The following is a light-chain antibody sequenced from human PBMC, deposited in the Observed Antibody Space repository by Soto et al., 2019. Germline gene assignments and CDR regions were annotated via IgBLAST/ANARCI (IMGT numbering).Light chain of an antibody. CDR1: HSVSSN. CDR2: GAS. Sequence: EIVLTQSPATLSFSPGARATLSCRASHSVSSNLAWYQQKPGQAPRLLIYGASTRATGIPARFSGSGSGTEFTLTISSLQSEDFAVYYCQQYNNWPPWTFGQGTKVDIK. CDR3: QQYNNWPPWT. V-gene: IGKV3-15*01. J-gene: IGKJ1*01.